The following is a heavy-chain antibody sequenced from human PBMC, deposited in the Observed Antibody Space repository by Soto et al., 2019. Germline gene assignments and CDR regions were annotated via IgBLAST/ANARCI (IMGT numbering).Heavy chain of an antibody. CDR2: FDPEDGET. CDR1: GYTLTELS. CDR3: ATIAAAGMTTDY. J-gene: IGHJ4*02. D-gene: IGHD6-13*01. Sequence: ASVKVSCKVSGYTLTELSMHWLRQAPGKGLEWMGGFDPEDGETIYAQKFQGRVTMTEDTSTDTAYMELSSLRSEDTAVYYCATIAAAGMTTDYWGQGTLVTVSS. V-gene: IGHV1-24*01.